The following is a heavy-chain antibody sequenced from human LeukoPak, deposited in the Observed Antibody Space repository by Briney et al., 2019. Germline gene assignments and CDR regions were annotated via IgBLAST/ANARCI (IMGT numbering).Heavy chain of an antibody. V-gene: IGHV2-5*02. Sequence: ESGPTLVKPTQTLTLTCTFSGFSLSPSGVGVGWIRQPPGKALEWLALIYWDDDKRYSPSLKSRLTITKDTSKNQVVLTMTNMDPVDTATYYCALSKGGSGWYQTRDAFDIWGQGTMVTVSS. CDR2: IYWDDDK. CDR3: ALSKGGSGWYQTRDAFDI. CDR1: GFSLSPSGVG. D-gene: IGHD6-19*01. J-gene: IGHJ3*02.